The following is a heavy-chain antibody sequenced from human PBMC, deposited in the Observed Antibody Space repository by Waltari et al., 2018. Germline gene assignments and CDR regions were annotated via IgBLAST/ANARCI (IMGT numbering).Heavy chain of an antibody. V-gene: IGHV1-46*01. CDR2: INPSGGST. CDR3: ARDLPTDHYYYYMDV. D-gene: IGHD4-17*01. J-gene: IGHJ6*03. CDR1: GYTFTSYY. Sequence: QVQLVQSGAEVKKPGASVKVSCKASGYTFTSYYIHWVRQAPGQGLEWMGIINPSGGSTSYAQKFQGRVTMTRDTSTSTVYMELSSLRSEDTAVYYCARDLPTDHYYYYMDVWGKGTTVTVSS.